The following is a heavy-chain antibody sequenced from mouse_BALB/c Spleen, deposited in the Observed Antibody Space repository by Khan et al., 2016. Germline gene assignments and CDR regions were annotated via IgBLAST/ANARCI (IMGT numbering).Heavy chain of an antibody. CDR2: KSYSGST. D-gene: IGHD1-2*01. Sequence: EVQLVESGPGLVKPSQSLSLTCTVTGYSITSGYGWNWNRQFPGNKLEWMGYKSYSGSTNYNPSLKSRIPITRDTSKNKIFLQLNSVTTEDTATYYCARTATIKYWGQGTTLTVSS. V-gene: IGHV3-2*02. J-gene: IGHJ2*01. CDR1: GYSITSGYG. CDR3: ARTATIKY.